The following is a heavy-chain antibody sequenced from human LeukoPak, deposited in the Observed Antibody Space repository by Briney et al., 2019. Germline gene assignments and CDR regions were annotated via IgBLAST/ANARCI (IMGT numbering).Heavy chain of an antibody. CDR2: IYTSGTT. J-gene: IGHJ4*02. CDR3: AREFRGGGNSGIFDY. V-gene: IGHV4-61*02. Sequence: SQTLSLTCTVSGGSIGSGSYYWSWIRQPAGKRLEWIGRIYTSGTTHYNPSLKSRVTISLDTSRSQFSLKLTSATAAETAVHYCAREFRGGGNSGIFDYWGQGTLVTVSS. CDR1: GGSIGSGSYY. D-gene: IGHD4-23*01.